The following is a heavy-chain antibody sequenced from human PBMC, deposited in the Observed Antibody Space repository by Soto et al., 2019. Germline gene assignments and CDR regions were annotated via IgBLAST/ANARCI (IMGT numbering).Heavy chain of an antibody. V-gene: IGHV4-30-4*01. D-gene: IGHD3-22*01. Sequence: PSETLSLTCTVSGGSISSGDYYWSWIRQPPGKGLEWIGYIYYSGSTHYNPSLKSRVTISVDTSKNQFSLKLSSVTAADTAVYYCARVIGDYDSSGYYLWGQGTLVTVSS. CDR2: IYYSGST. CDR3: ARVIGDYDSSGYYL. J-gene: IGHJ5*02. CDR1: GGSISSGDYY.